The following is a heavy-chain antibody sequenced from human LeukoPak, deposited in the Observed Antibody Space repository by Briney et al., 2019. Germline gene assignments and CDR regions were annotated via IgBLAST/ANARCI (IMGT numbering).Heavy chain of an antibody. Sequence: ASVTVSCKVSGYTLTELSMHWVRQAPGKGLEWMGGFDPEDGETIYAQKFQGRVTMTEDTSTDTAYMELSSLRSEDTAVYYCATGTSTGKTFDYWGQGTLVTVSS. CDR1: GYTLTELS. CDR2: FDPEDGET. CDR3: ATGTSTGKTFDY. D-gene: IGHD3-10*01. J-gene: IGHJ4*02. V-gene: IGHV1-24*01.